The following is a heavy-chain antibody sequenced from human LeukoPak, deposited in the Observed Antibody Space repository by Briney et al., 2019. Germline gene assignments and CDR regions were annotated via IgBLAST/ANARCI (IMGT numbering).Heavy chain of an antibody. J-gene: IGHJ4*02. D-gene: IGHD6-19*01. Sequence: SETLSLTCAVYGGSFSGYYWSWIRQPPWKGLEWIGEINHSGSTNYNPSLKSRVTISVDTSKNQFSLKLSSVTAADTAVYYCARETEVPGGRSWDFWGQGTLVTVSS. CDR3: ARETEVPGGRSWDF. V-gene: IGHV4-34*01. CDR1: GGSFSGYY. CDR2: INHSGST.